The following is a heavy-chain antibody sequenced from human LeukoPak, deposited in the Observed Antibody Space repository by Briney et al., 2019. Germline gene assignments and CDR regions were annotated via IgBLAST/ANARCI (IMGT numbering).Heavy chain of an antibody. CDR2: ITSSGIYV. D-gene: IGHD6-13*01. J-gene: IGHJ3*02. CDR3: ARGSSSWPDAFDI. Sequence: GSLRLSCAASGFTFSTYAMNWVRQAPGKGLEWVSSITSSGIYVYYADSVKGGFTMSRDNAKNSLYLQMNGPRAEDTAVYYCARGSSSWPDAFDIWGQGTVVTVSS. CDR1: GFTFSTYA. V-gene: IGHV3-21*01.